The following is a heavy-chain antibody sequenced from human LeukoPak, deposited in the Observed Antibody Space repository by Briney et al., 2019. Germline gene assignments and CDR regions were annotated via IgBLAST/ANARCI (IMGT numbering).Heavy chain of an antibody. J-gene: IGHJ4*02. V-gene: IGHV1-24*01. CDR3: ATRPMTTVTTEDY. CDR2: FDPEDGET. Sequence: ASVKVSCKVSGYTLTELSMHWVRQAPGKGLEWMGDFDPEDGETIYAQKFQGRVTMTEDTSTDTAYMELSSLRSEDTAVYYCATRPMTTVTTEDYWGQGTLVTVSS. D-gene: IGHD4-17*01. CDR1: GYTLTELS.